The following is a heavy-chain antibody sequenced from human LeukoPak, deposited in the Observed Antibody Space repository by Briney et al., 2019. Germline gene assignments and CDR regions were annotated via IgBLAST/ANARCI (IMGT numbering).Heavy chain of an antibody. J-gene: IGHJ6*02. CDR2: ISAYNGNT. V-gene: IGHV1-18*01. D-gene: IGHD6-19*01. Sequence: ASVKVSCKASGYTFTSYGISWVRQAPGQGLEWMGWISAYNGNTNCAQKLQGRVTMATDTSTSTAYMELRSLRSDDTAVYYCARVRSGARLRLGYYYYGMDVWGQGTTVTVSS. CDR3: ARVRSGARLRLGYYYYGMDV. CDR1: GYTFTSYG.